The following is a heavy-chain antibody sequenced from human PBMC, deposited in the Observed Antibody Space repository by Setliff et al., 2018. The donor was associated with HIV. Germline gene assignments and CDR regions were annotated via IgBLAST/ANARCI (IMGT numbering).Heavy chain of an antibody. J-gene: IGHJ4*02. CDR2: ISGSGGST. D-gene: IGHD5-12*01. V-gene: IGHV3-23*01. CDR1: GFTFSTYP. Sequence: PGGSLRLSCAASGFTFSTYPMSWVRQAPGKGLEWVSAISGSGGSTYYADSVKGRFTISRDNSKNTLYLQMNSLRAEDTAVYYCAKDPRAAVATICDYWGQGTLVTVSS. CDR3: AKDPRAAVATICDY.